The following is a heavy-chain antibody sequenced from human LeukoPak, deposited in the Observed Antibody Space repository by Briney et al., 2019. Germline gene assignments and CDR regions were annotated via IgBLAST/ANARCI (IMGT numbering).Heavy chain of an antibody. D-gene: IGHD4-17*01. CDR1: GYTFTGYY. CDR2: INPNSGGT. J-gene: IGHJ3*02. CDR3: ARASTVTDAFDI. Sequence: ASVTVSCKASGYTFTGYYMHWVRQAPGQGLEWMGWINPNSGGTNYAQKFQGRVTITRDTSISTAYMELSRLRSDDTAVYYCARASTVTDAFDIWGQGTMVTVSS. V-gene: IGHV1-2*02.